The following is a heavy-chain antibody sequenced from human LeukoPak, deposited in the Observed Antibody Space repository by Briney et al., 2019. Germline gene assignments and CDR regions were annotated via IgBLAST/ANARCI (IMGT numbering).Heavy chain of an antibody. CDR3: ARHLSGTTMSHYFDF. D-gene: IGHD1-1*01. CDR2: IYYSGST. V-gene: IGHV4-39*01. CDR1: GGSISSSSYY. J-gene: IGHJ4*02. Sequence: PSETLSLTCTVSGGSISSSSYYWGWIRQPPGKGLEWIGNIYYSGSTYYSPSLTSRVTVSVDTSENQFSLKLYSVTASDAAIYYCARHLSGTTMSHYFDFWGQGTLVTVSS.